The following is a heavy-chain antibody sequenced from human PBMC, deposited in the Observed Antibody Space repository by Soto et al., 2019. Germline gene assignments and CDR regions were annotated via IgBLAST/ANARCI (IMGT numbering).Heavy chain of an antibody. J-gene: IGHJ4*02. Sequence: GGSLRLSCAASGFTFDDYAMHWVRQAPGKGLEWVSGISWNSGSIGYADSVKGRFTISRDNAKNSLYLQMNSLRAEDTALYYCAKDMGFWSGSLFSLSFDYWGQGTLVTVSS. CDR1: GFTFDDYA. CDR2: ISWNSGSI. D-gene: IGHD3-3*01. CDR3: AKDMGFWSGSLFSLSFDY. V-gene: IGHV3-9*01.